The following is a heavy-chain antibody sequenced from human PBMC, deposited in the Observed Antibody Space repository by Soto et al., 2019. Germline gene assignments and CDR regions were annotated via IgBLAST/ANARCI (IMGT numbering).Heavy chain of an antibody. CDR2: INPGGGST. CDR1: GYTFTNYH. D-gene: IGHD3-3*01. CDR3: VRNSYFFGSDY. Sequence: QVQLVQSGAEVKKPGASVKVSCKASGYTFTNYHIHWVRQAPGQGLEWIGEINPGGGSTSYAQKFQGRVTVTRDTSTSTVYMELSSLRSEDTAVYYCVRNSYFFGSDYWGQGTLVTVSS. V-gene: IGHV1-46*03. J-gene: IGHJ4*02.